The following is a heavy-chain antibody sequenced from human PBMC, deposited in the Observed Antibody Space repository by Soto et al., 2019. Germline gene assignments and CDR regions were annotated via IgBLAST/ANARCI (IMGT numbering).Heavy chain of an antibody. CDR1: GFTFSGSA. J-gene: IGHJ4*02. V-gene: IGHV3-73*01. CDR2: IKSKANNYAT. CDR3: TTYGDAGMVKYDYGDNGLDY. Sequence: GGSLRLSCAASGFTFSGSAIHWVRQASGKGLEWIGRIKSKANNYATAYAASGKGRFTISRDDSKNTAYLQMNSLKTEDSAVYYCTTYGDAGMVKYDYGDNGLDYWGRGTLVTVSS. D-gene: IGHD4-17*01.